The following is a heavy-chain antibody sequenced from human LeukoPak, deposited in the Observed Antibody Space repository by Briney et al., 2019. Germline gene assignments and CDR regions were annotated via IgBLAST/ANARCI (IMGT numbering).Heavy chain of an antibody. CDR1: GFSLSTVGVG. V-gene: IGHV2-5*02. J-gene: IGHJ1*01. D-gene: IGHD5-18*01. Sequence: SGATLVNPTQTLTLTCTFSGFSLSTVGVGVGWVRQPPGKALEWLALIYWDDDKRYSPSLKTRLTITKDTSKNQVVLTMTNMDPVDTATYYCAHTPPGRTQLWLRYFQHWGQGTLVTVSS. CDR3: AHTPPGRTQLWLRYFQH. CDR2: IYWDDDK.